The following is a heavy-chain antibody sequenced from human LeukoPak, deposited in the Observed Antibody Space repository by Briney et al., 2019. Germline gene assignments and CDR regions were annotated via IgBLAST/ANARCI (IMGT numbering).Heavy chain of an antibody. CDR1: GGSFSGYY. D-gene: IGHD6-13*01. CDR2: INHSGST. V-gene: IGHV4-34*01. J-gene: IGHJ4*02. Sequence: SETLSLTCAVYGGSFSGYYWSWIRQPPGQGLEWIGEINHSGSTNYNPSLKSRVTISVDTSKNQFSLKLSSVTAADTAVYYCARMRSSSWKRPFDYWGQGTLVTVSS. CDR3: ARMRSSSWKRPFDY.